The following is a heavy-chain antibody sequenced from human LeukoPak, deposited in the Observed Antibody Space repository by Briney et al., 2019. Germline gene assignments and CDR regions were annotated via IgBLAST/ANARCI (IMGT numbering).Heavy chain of an antibody. CDR1: GDSISSSSYC. D-gene: IGHD6-6*01. V-gene: IGHV4-39*07. J-gene: IGHJ6*03. Sequence: SETLSLTCTVSGDSISSSSYCWGWLRQPPGKGLEGIVSIYYSGSTYYNPSLKSRITISVDTSKNQFSLKLSSVTAADTAVYYCARERRPARQNYYYCMDVWGKGTTVTVSS. CDR3: ARERRPARQNYYYCMDV. CDR2: IYYSGST.